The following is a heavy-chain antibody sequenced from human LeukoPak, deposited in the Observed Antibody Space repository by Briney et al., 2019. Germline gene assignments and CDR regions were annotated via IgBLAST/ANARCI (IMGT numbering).Heavy chain of an antibody. CDR3: ARDHDY. J-gene: IGHJ4*02. Sequence: PGGSLRLSCVGSGFTFRSHAMSWVRQAPGKGLEWVSVIYSGGSTYYADSVKGRFTISRDNSKNTLYLQMNSLRAEDTAVYYCARDHDYWGQGTLVTVSS. CDR2: IYSGGST. CDR1: GFTFRSHA. V-gene: IGHV3-53*01.